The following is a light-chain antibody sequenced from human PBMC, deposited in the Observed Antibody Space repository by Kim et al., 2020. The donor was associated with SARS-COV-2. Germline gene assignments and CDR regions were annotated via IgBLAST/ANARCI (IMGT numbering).Light chain of an antibody. CDR3: NCRDSSGNRV. Sequence: SSELTQDPAVSVALGHTVRIRCQGDSLRTSFASWYQQKPGQAPVLVMYGEYSRPSGIPDRFSGSSSGNTASLTIIGAQAEDEADYHCNCRDSSGNRVFGG. V-gene: IGLV3-19*01. J-gene: IGLJ3*02. CDR2: GEY. CDR1: SLRTSF.